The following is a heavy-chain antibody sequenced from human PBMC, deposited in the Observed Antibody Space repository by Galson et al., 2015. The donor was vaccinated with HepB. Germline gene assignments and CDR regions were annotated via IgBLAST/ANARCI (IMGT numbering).Heavy chain of an antibody. D-gene: IGHD5-24*01. CDR1: GFTVRTNY. CDR3: ASSLGDGYNYGFQN. J-gene: IGHJ1*01. CDR2: IYSAGST. V-gene: IGHV3-66*01. Sequence: SLRLSCAVSGFTVRTNYMAWVRQAPGRGLEWVSLIYSAGSTYYADSLKGRFTMSRDSSKNTLYLQMNSLRVEDTAVYYCASSLGDGYNYGFQNWGQGSLVTVSS.